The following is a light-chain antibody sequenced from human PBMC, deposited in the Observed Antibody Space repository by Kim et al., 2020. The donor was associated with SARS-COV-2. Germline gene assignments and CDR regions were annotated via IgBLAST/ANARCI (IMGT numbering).Light chain of an antibody. CDR2: KAS. CDR1: QSISSW. V-gene: IGKV1-5*03. J-gene: IGKJ5*01. CDR3: QQYDSYPIT. Sequence: ASVGDRFTITCRASQSISSWLGWYQQKPGKAPKVLIYKASSLESGVPSRFSGSGSGTEFTLTINSLQPDDFATYYCQQYDSYPITFGQGTRLEIK.